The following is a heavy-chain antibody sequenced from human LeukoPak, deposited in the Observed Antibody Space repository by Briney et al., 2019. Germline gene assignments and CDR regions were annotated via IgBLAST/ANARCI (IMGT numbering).Heavy chain of an antibody. CDR3: ARGGGSSWYNYYGMDV. V-gene: IGHV4-34*01. CDR2: INHSGST. CDR1: GGFLKGYY. Sequence: PSDTLSLTCAVYGGFLKGYYWRGMPQPPRKGVEWVGEINHSGSTNYNPSLKSRVTISVDTSKNQFSLKLSSVTAADTAMYYCARGGGSSWYNYYGMDVWGKGTTVTVSS. J-gene: IGHJ6*04. D-gene: IGHD6-13*01.